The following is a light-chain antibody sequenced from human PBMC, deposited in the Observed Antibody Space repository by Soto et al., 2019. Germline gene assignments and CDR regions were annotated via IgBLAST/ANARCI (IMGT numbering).Light chain of an antibody. J-gene: IGKJ1*01. CDR3: LQYYNYPPWT. V-gene: IGKV1-17*01. Sequence: DIQMTQSPSSLSASVGERVTITCRPSQDIGSDLGWFQQKPGKAPKRLIYATSSLQSGVPSRFSGERSGTEFTLTISSLQPEDSATYYCLQYYNYPPWTFGQGTKVEV. CDR2: ATS. CDR1: QDIGSD.